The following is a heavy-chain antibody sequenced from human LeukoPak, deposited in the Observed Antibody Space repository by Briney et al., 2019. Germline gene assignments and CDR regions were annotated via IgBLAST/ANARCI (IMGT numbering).Heavy chain of an antibody. D-gene: IGHD1-14*01. CDR2: IWYDGSNK. CDR1: GFTFSSYG. V-gene: IGHV3-33*01. Sequence: PWGSLRLSCAASGFTFSSYGMHWVRQAPGKGLEWVAVIWYDGSNKYYADSVKGRFTISRDNSKNTLYLQTNSLRAEDTAVYYCARGLTGGYFDDWGQGTLVTVSS. J-gene: IGHJ4*02. CDR3: ARGLTGGYFDD.